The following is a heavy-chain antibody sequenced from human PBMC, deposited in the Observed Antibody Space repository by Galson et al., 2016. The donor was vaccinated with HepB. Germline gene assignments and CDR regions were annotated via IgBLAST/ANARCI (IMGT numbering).Heavy chain of an antibody. CDR3: ARDGLSRTQEDALDI. Sequence: SETLSLTCSVSGGDISPFYWSWIRQSPGKGLEWLGQIYYSGSPKYTPSLKSRLTISVDTSKNQLSLKLTSVTAADTAVYYCARDGLSRTQEDALDIWGQGTLVTVPS. CDR2: IYYSGSP. V-gene: IGHV4-59*01. J-gene: IGHJ3*02. D-gene: IGHD3-3*02. CDR1: GGDISPFY.